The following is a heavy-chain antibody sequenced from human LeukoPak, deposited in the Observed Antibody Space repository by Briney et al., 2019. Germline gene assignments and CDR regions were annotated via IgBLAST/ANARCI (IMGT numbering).Heavy chain of an antibody. CDR2: IYTTGTT. J-gene: IGHJ4*02. CDR3: GRQGYTASNYFVDY. D-gene: IGHD4-11*01. Sequence: SETLSPPCSVSVGSLNSYYRGWVREPAGKGLECRGRIYTTGTTNYSPSMKSRVSMSLDTSKNQFSLTLTSVTAADTAVYYCGRQGYTASNYFVDYWSPG. V-gene: IGHV4-4*07. CDR1: VGSLNSYY.